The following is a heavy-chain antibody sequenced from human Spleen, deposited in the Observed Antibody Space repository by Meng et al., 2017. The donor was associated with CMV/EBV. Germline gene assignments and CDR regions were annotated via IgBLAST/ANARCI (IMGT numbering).Heavy chain of an antibody. Sequence: SETLSLTCTVSGGSISSYYWSWIRQPPGKGLEWIGYIYYSGSTNYNPSLKSRVTISVDTSKNQFSLKLSSVTAADTAVYYCAARAIAGAYYGMDVWGQGTTVTVSS. D-gene: IGHD1-26*01. CDR2: IYYSGST. J-gene: IGHJ6*02. V-gene: IGHV4-59*12. CDR1: GGSISSYY. CDR3: AARAIAGAYYGMDV.